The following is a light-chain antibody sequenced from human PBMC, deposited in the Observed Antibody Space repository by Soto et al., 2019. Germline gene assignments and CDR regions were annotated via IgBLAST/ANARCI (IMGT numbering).Light chain of an antibody. CDR1: ESISSW. V-gene: IGKV1-5*03. CDR2: KAS. CDR3: QQYKSYSRT. Sequence: IQMTQSPSTLCASLGGRATITGRASESISSWLAWYQQKPGKAPKLLSYKASNLESGVPSRFSGSGSGTEFTLTISSLQPDDFAAYYCQQYKSYSRTFGQGTKVENK. J-gene: IGKJ1*01.